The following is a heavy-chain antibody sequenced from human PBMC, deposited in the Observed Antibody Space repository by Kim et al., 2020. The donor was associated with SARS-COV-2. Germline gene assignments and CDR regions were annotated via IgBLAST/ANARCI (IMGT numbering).Heavy chain of an antibody. V-gene: IGHV4-4*02. Sequence: SETLSLTCAVSGDSVSTTNWWSWVRQSPGKGLEWIGEIYHSGNTNYNPSLKRRVSISVDKSKNQFSLKLNSVTAADTAVYYCARLRTDTGSYFRFDYWG. CDR2: IYHSGNT. D-gene: IGHD1-26*01. CDR3: ARLRTDTGSYFRFDY. CDR1: GDSVSTTNW. J-gene: IGHJ4*01.